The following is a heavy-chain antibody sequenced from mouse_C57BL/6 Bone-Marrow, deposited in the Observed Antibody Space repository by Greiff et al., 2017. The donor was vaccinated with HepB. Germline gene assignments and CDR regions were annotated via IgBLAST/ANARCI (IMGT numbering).Heavy chain of an antibody. Sequence: EVLLVESEGGLVQPGSSMKLSCTASGFTFSDYYMAWVRQVPEKGLEWVANINYDGSSTYYLDSLKSRFIISRDNAKNILYLQMSSLKSEDTATYYCAREGGWLLVEYYFDYWGQGTTLTVSS. CDR3: AREGGWLLVEYYFDY. CDR2: INYDGSST. V-gene: IGHV5-16*01. D-gene: IGHD2-3*01. CDR1: GFTFSDYY. J-gene: IGHJ2*01.